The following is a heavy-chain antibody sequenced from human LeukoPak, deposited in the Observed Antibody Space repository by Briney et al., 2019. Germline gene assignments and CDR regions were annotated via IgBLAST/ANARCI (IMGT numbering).Heavy chain of an antibody. J-gene: IGHJ6*03. Sequence: SETLSLTCTVSGASISSYYWSWIRQPPGKGLECIGYVYYSGSTNYNPSLKSRVTISVDTSKNQFSLKLSSVTAADTALYYCASGPGYCSGITCHNYYYYMDVGGKGTTVTVSS. V-gene: IGHV4-59*01. CDR1: GASISSYY. D-gene: IGHD2-2*02. CDR2: VYYSGST. CDR3: ASGPGYCSGITCHNYYYYMDV.